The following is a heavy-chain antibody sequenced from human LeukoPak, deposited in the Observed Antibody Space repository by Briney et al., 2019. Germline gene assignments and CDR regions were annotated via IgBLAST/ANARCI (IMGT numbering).Heavy chain of an antibody. J-gene: IGHJ6*02. CDR2: ISNGNSYI. CDR3: ARDLSYCSGDTCYQFYYGMGV. CDR1: GFTFSSYA. D-gene: IGHD2-15*01. V-gene: IGHV3-21*06. Sequence: GGSLRLSCAASGFTFSSYAMSWVRQAPGKGLEWVSSISNGNSYIYYADSVQGRFTISRDNAKNSLYLQMNSLRAEDTAVYFCARDLSYCSGDTCYQFYYGMGVWGQGTTVIVSS.